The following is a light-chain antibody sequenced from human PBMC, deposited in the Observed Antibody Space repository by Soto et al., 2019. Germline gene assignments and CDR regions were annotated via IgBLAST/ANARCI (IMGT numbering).Light chain of an antibody. CDR3: QQRNNWPPEFT. Sequence: EIVLTQSPATLSLSPGERATLSCRASQSVSSSLAWSQHKPGQAPRLLIYDASNRATGIPARFSGSGSGTDFTLTISSLEPEDFAFYFCQQRNNWPPEFTFGPGTKVEI. V-gene: IGKV3-11*01. CDR2: DAS. J-gene: IGKJ3*01. CDR1: QSVSSS.